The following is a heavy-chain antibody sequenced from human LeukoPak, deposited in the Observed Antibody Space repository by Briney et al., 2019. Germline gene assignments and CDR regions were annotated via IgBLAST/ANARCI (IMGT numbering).Heavy chain of an antibody. CDR3: ARGQDPFKTGY. V-gene: IGHV4-31*03. CDR2: IHPSGTT. Sequence: SSETLSLTCSVSGGSFTITSYHWTWIRHHPEKGLEWIGYIHPSGTTYYNPSLQSRVTMSLDTSQNLFSLKLTSVTAADTAMYYCARGQDPFKTGYWGQGTLVTVSS. D-gene: IGHD1-1*01. J-gene: IGHJ4*02. CDR1: GGSFTITSYH.